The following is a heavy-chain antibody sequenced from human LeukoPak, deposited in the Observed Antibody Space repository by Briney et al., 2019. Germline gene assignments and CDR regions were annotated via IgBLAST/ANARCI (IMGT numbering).Heavy chain of an antibody. CDR2: IYHSGST. J-gene: IGHJ6*03. CDR3: AREIQLWLKGLPNYYYMDV. D-gene: IGHD5-18*01. Sequence: KSSETLSLTCAVSGGSISSSNWWGWVRQPPGKGLEWIGEIYHSGSTNYNPSLKSRVTISVDKSKNQFSLKLSSVTAADTAVYYCAREIQLWLKGLPNYYYMDVWGKGTTVTVSS. V-gene: IGHV4-4*02. CDR1: GGSISSSNW.